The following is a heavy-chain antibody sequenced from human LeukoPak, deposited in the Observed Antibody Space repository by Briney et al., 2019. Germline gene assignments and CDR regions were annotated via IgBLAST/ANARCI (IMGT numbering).Heavy chain of an antibody. CDR3: ARDNSVGETAWWFDP. CDR2: ISAYNGNT. V-gene: IGHV1-18*01. D-gene: IGHD1-26*01. Sequence: ASVKVSCKASGYTFTNYAISWVRQAPGQGLEWMGWISAYNGNTKYTQKFQGRLTMTRDMFTSTDYMELTSLTSDDTAVYYCARDNSVGETAWWFDPWGQGTLVTVSS. CDR1: GYTFTNYA. J-gene: IGHJ5*02.